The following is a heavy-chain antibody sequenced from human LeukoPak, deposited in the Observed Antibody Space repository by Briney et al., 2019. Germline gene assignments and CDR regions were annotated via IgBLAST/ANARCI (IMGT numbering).Heavy chain of an antibody. J-gene: IGHJ4*02. CDR3: ARGGGGSFGTY. Sequence: GGSLRLSCAASGFIFSSYWTSWVRQAPGKGLEWVANIKQDGSEKYYVDSVKGRFIISRDNAKNSLYLQMSSLRAEDTAVYYCARGGGGSFGTYWGQGTLVTVSS. D-gene: IGHD1-26*01. CDR2: IKQDGSEK. V-gene: IGHV3-7*01. CDR1: GFIFSSYW.